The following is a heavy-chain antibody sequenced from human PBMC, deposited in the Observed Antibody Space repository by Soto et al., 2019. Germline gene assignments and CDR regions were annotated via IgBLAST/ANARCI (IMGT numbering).Heavy chain of an antibody. D-gene: IGHD4-17*01. CDR1: GGSVRSGRHF. Sequence: QVQLQESGPGLVKPSETLSLTCTVSGGSVRSGRHFWSWVRQTPGKGLEWIGKIYYSGTTNYNPSLKSRVTISVDTSRNQFSLNLSSMTAADTAVYYCAREVQDYGDYAYLDYWGQGTLVTVSS. CDR2: IYYSGTT. V-gene: IGHV4-61*01. CDR3: AREVQDYGDYAYLDY. J-gene: IGHJ4*02.